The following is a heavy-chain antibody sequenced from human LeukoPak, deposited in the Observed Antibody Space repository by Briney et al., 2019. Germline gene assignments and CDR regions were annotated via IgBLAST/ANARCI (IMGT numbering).Heavy chain of an antibody. D-gene: IGHD3-16*01. J-gene: IGHJ5*02. V-gene: IGHV4-34*01. CDR2: INHSGST. CDR1: GGSFSGYY. CDR3: ARGHGLRNWFDP. Sequence: SETLSLTCAVYGGSFSGYYWSWIRQPPGKGLEWIGEINHSGSTNYNPSLKSRVTISVDTSKNQLSLKLSSVTAADTAVYYCARGHGLRNWFDPWGQGTLVTVSS.